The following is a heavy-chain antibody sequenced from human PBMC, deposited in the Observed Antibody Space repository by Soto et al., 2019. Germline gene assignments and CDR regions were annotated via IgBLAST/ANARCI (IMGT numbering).Heavy chain of an antibody. CDR2: IYYSGST. CDR3: ARHPVATAMVFGYYYYGMDV. CDR1: GGSISSSSYY. V-gene: IGHV4-39*01. Sequence: TSEILSLTCTVSGGSISSSSYYWGWIRQPPGKGLEWIGSIYYSGSTYYNPSLKSRVTISVDTSKNQFSLKLSSVTAADTAVYYCARHPVATAMVFGYYYYGMDVWGQGTTVTVSS. J-gene: IGHJ6*02. D-gene: IGHD5-18*01.